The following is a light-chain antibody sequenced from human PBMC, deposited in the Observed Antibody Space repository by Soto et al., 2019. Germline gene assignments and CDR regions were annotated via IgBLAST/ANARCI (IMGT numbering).Light chain of an antibody. CDR1: RGINNT. V-gene: IGKV1-27*01. J-gene: IGKJ1*01. Sequence: DIQLTQSPSSLSASVGDRVTITCRASRGINNTLAWYQQKSGKVPSLLIFAASTLQSGVPSRFSGSGFGTLFTLTISGLQAEDVATYYCQKYKGAPRTFGQGTKVEMK. CDR2: AAS. CDR3: QKYKGAPRT.